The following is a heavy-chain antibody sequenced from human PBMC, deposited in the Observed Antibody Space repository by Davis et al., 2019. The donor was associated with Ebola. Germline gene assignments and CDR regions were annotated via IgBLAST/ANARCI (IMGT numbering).Heavy chain of an antibody. CDR3: AGLDIGTLTTSWGYFHY. V-gene: IGHV5-51*01. CDR2: IYPGDSDT. D-gene: IGHD4-17*01. CDR1: GYSFTSYW. J-gene: IGHJ4*02. Sequence: GESLKISCKGSGYSFTSYWIGWVRQTPGKALEWMGIIYPGDSDTRYSPSFQGQVTISADKSISTAYLQWSTLKASDTAMYYCAGLDIGTLTTSWGYFHYWGQGTLVTVSS.